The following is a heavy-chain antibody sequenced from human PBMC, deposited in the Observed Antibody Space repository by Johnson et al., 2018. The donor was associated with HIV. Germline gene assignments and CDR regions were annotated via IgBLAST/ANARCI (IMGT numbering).Heavy chain of an antibody. CDR2: ITWDGGSA. D-gene: IGHD3-16*01. Sequence: EVQLVESGGGVVQPGRSLRLSCAASGFTFDDHAMHWVRQAPGKVLEWVSLITWDGGSAYYADSVEGRFTISRDNSKNSLYLQMNTLRAEDTALYYCTKGGRTFQHAFDIWGQGTMVTVSS. V-gene: IGHV3-43D*03. CDR1: GFTFDDHA. CDR3: TKGGRTFQHAFDI. J-gene: IGHJ3*02.